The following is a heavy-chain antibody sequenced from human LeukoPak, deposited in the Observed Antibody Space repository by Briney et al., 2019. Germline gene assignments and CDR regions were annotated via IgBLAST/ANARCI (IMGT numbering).Heavy chain of an antibody. CDR3: ARSLWFGVLFGAFDI. CDR1: GGSISSYY. Sequence: SETLSLTCTVSGGSISSYYWSWIRQPPGKGLEWIGYIYYSGSTNYNPSLKSRVTISVDTSKNQFSLKLSSVTAADTAVYYCARSLWFGVLFGAFDIWGQGTMVTVSS. D-gene: IGHD3-10*01. V-gene: IGHV4-59*01. CDR2: IYYSGST. J-gene: IGHJ3*02.